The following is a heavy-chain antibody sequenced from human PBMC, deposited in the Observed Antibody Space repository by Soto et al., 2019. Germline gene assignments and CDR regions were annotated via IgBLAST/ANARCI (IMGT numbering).Heavy chain of an antibody. D-gene: IGHD2-8*01. CDR2: FDPEDDET. J-gene: IGHJ4*01. V-gene: IGHV1-24*01. Sequence: ASVKVSCKVPENIPTDFNIHWVRQAPAKGLEWMGGFDPEDDETVYAQNLEGRVTVTEDSSTGTAYMELRSLTSEDTAVYSCTAVTIFATNGYTLDYWG. CDR3: TAVTIFATNGYTLDY. CDR1: ENIPTDFN.